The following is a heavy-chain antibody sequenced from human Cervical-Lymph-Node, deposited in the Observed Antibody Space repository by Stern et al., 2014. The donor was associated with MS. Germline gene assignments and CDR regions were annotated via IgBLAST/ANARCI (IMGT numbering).Heavy chain of an antibody. CDR2: IHHSEST. Sequence: QVQLQQWGAGLLKPSETLSLTCGVSGGSFSGYYWTWIRQPPGKGLEWIGEIHHSESTNYKPSLKTRAAISLDTSTNQFSLKLSSVTAADTAVYYCARGVVVFGVVTPRFDNWGQGTLVSVSS. CDR1: GGSFSGYY. V-gene: IGHV4-34*01. D-gene: IGHD3-3*01. J-gene: IGHJ4*02. CDR3: ARGVVVFGVVTPRFDN.